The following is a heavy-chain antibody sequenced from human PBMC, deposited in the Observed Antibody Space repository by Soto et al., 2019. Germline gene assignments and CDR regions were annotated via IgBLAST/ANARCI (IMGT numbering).Heavy chain of an antibody. CDR3: ARGIKYGAYSRWFDP. D-gene: IGHD4-17*01. CDR2: MNPNSGNT. CDR1: GYTFTSYD. Sequence: QVQLVQSGAEVKKPGASVKVSCKASGYTFTSYDINWVRQATGQELEYLGWMNPNSGNTGYVQKFQGRVTMTRDTSISTAYMELSSLRSEDSAVYFCARGIKYGAYSRWFDPWGQGTLVTVSS. V-gene: IGHV1-8*01. J-gene: IGHJ5*02.